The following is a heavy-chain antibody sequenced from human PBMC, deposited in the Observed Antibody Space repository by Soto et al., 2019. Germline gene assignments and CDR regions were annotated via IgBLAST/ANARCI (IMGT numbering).Heavy chain of an antibody. Sequence: PGESLKISCKGSGYGFTSYWIGWVRQMPGKGLEWMGIIYPGDSDTRYSPSFQGQVTISADKSISTAYLQWSSLKASDTAMYYCARQEIAAAGTWGQFDPWGQGPLVTASS. V-gene: IGHV5-51*01. CDR3: ARQEIAAAGTWGQFDP. J-gene: IGHJ5*02. CDR2: IYPGDSDT. CDR1: GYGFTSYW. D-gene: IGHD6-13*01.